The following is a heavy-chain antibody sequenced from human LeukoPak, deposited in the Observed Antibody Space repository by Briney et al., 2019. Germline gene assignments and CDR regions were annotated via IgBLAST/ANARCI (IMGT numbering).Heavy chain of an antibody. D-gene: IGHD6-19*01. CDR3: ARDDTLLSYRSGWYGLGDY. Sequence: ASVKVSCKAFGYTFTSYGISWVRQAPGQGLEWMGWISAYNGNTNYAENLQGRVTMTTDTSTSTAYMEVRSLRSGDTAVYYCARDDTLLSYRSGWYGLGDYWGQGTLVTVSS. V-gene: IGHV1-18*04. CDR1: GYTFTSYG. J-gene: IGHJ4*02. CDR2: ISAYNGNT.